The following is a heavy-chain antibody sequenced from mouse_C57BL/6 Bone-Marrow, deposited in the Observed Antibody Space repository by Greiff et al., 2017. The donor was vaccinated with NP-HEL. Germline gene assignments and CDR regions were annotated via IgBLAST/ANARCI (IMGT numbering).Heavy chain of an antibody. D-gene: IGHD1-1*01. J-gene: IGHJ1*03. CDR2: IYWDDDK. CDR3: AGYYGSSYRYWYFDV. V-gene: IGHV8-12*01. Sequence: QVTLKVSGPGILQSSQTLSLTCSFSGFSLSTSGMGVSWNRQPSGKGLEWLAHIYWDDDKRSNPSLKNRPTISKDTSRNQVFLSIASVDTADTATYDCAGYYGSSYRYWYFDVWGTGTTVTVSS. CDR1: GFSLSTSGMG.